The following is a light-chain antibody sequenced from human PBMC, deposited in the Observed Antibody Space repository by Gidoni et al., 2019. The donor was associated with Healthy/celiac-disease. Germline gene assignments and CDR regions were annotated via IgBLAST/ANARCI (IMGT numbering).Light chain of an antibody. Sequence: QSALTQPAPVSGSPGPSITISCTGTSRDVGGYNYVSSYQQHPGKAPKLMIYDVSNRPSGVSNRFSGSKSGNTASLTISGLQAEDEADYYCSSYTSSSTLYVFGTGTKITVL. CDR2: DVS. V-gene: IGLV2-14*01. CDR1: SRDVGGYNY. J-gene: IGLJ1*01. CDR3: SSYTSSSTLYV.